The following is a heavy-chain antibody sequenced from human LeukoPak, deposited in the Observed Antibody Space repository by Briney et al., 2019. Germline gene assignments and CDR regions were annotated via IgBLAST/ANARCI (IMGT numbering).Heavy chain of an antibody. CDR2: IYYSGST. J-gene: IGHJ4*02. CDR1: GGSVSSGSYY. CDR3: ARNRDAYNSVY. Sequence: SETLSLTCTVSGGSVSSGSYYWTWIRQPPGKGLEWIGHIYYSGSTNYNPSLKSRVTISVDTSKNQFSLKLSSVTAADTAVYYSARNRDAYNSVYWGQGTLVIVSS. D-gene: IGHD5-24*01. V-gene: IGHV4-61*01.